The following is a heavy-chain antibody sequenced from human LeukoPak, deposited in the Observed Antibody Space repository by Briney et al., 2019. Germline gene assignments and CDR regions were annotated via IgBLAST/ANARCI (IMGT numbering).Heavy chain of an antibody. CDR3: ARLGVGATEDAFDI. CDR2: IYYSGST. Sequence: SETLSLTCTVSGGSISSSSYYWGWIRQPPGKGLEWIGSIYYSGSTYYNPSHKSRVTISVDTSKNQFSLKLSSVTAADTAVYYCARLGVGATEDAFDIWGQGTMVTVSS. J-gene: IGHJ3*02. V-gene: IGHV4-39*01. D-gene: IGHD1-26*01. CDR1: GGSISSSSYY.